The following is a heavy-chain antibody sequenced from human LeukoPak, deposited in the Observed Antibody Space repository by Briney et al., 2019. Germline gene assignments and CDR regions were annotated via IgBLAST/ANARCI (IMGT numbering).Heavy chain of an antibody. Sequence: GRSLRLSCAASAFTFSTYSMHWVRQAPGKGLEWVAAISYDGPNKNYADSVKGRFTISRDNSKNTLYLQMNSLRAEDTAVYYCAKEERHPLAILVYWGQGTLVTVSS. CDR1: AFTFSTYS. CDR2: ISYDGPNK. CDR3: AKEERHPLAILVY. J-gene: IGHJ4*02. D-gene: IGHD1-1*01. V-gene: IGHV3-30*04.